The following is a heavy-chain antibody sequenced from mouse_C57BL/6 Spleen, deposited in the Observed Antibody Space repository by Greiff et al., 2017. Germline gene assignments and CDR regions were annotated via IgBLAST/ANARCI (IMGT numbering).Heavy chain of an antibody. Sequence: QVQLQQSGPGLVQPSQSLSITCTVSGFSLTSYGVHWVRQPPGKGLEWLGVIWSGGSTDYNAAFISRLSISKDNSKSQVFFKMNSLQADDTAIYYCAKNFITTVVAPNYAMDYWGQGTSVTVSS. CDR1: GFSLTSYG. J-gene: IGHJ4*01. D-gene: IGHD1-1*01. V-gene: IGHV2-4*01. CDR2: IWSGGST. CDR3: AKNFITTVVAPNYAMDY.